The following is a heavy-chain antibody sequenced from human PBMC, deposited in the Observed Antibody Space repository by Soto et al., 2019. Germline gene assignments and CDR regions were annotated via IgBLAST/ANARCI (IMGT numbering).Heavy chain of an antibody. CDR2: ISSSSSTI. V-gene: IGHV3-48*01. D-gene: IGHD2-2*01. Sequence: GGSLRLSCAASGFTFSTYSMNWVRQAPGKGLEWVSYISSSSSTIFYTDSVKGRFTVSRDNAKNSLYLQMNSLRAEATAMVPEDNWFDPWGQGTLVTVSS. J-gene: IGHJ5*02. CDR1: GFTFSTYS. CDR3: DNWFDP.